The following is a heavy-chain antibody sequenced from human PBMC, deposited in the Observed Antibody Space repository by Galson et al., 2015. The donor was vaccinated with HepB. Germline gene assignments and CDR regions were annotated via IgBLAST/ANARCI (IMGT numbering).Heavy chain of an antibody. CDR1: GFTFNRFG. CDR3: ARGLALGTTIISDY. CDR2: TWHDGSEK. J-gene: IGHJ4*02. V-gene: IGHV3-33*01. Sequence: SLRLSCAASGFTFNRFGMHWVRQAPGKGLEWVAVTWHDGSEKYYANSVKGRFTISRDNSRNTLYLQMNSLRAGDTAVYYCARGLALGTTIISDYWGQGTLVTVSS. D-gene: IGHD3-22*01.